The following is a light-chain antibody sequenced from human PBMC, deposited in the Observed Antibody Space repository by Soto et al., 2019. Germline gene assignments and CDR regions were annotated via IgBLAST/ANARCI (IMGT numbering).Light chain of an antibody. CDR3: SSYTSSSTLV. J-gene: IGLJ1*01. V-gene: IGLV2-14*01. CDR1: SSDVGDYNY. Sequence: QPVLTQPASVSGSPGQSITISCTGTSSDVGDYNYVSWYQQHPGKAPKLMIYEVSDRPSGVSSRFSGSKSGKTASLTISGLQAEDEADYYCSSYTSSSTLVFGTGTKLTVL. CDR2: EVS.